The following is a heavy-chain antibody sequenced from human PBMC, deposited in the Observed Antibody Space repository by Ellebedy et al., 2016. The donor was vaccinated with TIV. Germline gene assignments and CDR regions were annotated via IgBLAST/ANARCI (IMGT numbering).Heavy chain of an antibody. V-gene: IGHV1-2*04. CDR3: AREVGGYDAFDM. CDR1: GYTFTIYY. Sequence: AASVKVSCKASGYTFTIYYIHWARQAPGQGLEWMGRINPNSGVTDYAQKFQGLVTMTRDTSISTVYMELSRLKSDDTAVYYCAREVGGYDAFDMWGQGTMVTVSS. J-gene: IGHJ3*02. CDR2: INPNSGVT. D-gene: IGHD6-25*01.